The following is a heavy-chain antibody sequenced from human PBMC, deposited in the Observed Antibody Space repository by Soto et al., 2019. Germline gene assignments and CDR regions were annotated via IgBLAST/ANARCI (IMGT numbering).Heavy chain of an antibody. CDR2: IYYSGST. CDR3: ARSPITMVRGVIYY. Sequence: KPSETLSLTCTVSGGSISSGDYYWSWIRQPPGKGLEWIGYIYYSGSTYYNPSLKSRVTISVDTSKNQFSLKLSSVTAADTAVYYCARSPITMVRGVIYYWGQGTLVTVSS. D-gene: IGHD3-10*01. J-gene: IGHJ4*02. CDR1: GGSISSGDYY. V-gene: IGHV4-30-4*01.